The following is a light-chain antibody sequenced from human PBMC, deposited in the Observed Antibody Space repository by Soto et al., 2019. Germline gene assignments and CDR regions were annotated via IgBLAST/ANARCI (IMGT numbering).Light chain of an antibody. V-gene: IGLV2-14*03. CDR3: SSYTSYSTVV. Sequence: QSALTQPASVSGSPGQSITMSCTGSSSDVGGYNYVSWYQHHPGKAPKLMIYDVHNRPSGVSNPFSGYKSGNTASLTISGRQAEDEADYYCSSYTSYSTVVFGGGTKLTVL. J-gene: IGLJ2*01. CDR2: DVH. CDR1: SSDVGGYNY.